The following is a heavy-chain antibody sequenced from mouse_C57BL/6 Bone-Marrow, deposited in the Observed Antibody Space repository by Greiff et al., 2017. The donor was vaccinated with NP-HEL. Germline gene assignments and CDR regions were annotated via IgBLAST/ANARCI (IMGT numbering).Heavy chain of an antibody. J-gene: IGHJ2*01. V-gene: IGHV3-1*01. D-gene: IGHD2-1*01. Sequence: VQLKESGPGMVKPSQSLSLTCTVTGYSITSGYDWHWIRHFPGNKLEWMGYISYSGSTNYNPSLKSRISITHDTSKNHFFLKLNSVTTEDTATYYCARSSYGRFDYWGQGTTLTVSS. CDR3: ARSSYGRFDY. CDR1: GYSITSGYD. CDR2: ISYSGST.